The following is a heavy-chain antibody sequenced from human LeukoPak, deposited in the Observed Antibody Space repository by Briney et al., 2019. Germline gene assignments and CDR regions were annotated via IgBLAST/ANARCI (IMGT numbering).Heavy chain of an antibody. J-gene: IGHJ3*02. Sequence: QAGGSLRLSCAASGFTFSSYAMSWVRQAPGKGLEWVSGIGGSEGSTYYADSAKGRFTISRDNSKNTLYLQMNSLRAEDTAVYYCAKVVGDTAMVDAFDIWGQGTMVTVSS. CDR3: AKVVGDTAMVDAFDI. D-gene: IGHD5-18*01. V-gene: IGHV3-23*01. CDR2: IGGSEGST. CDR1: GFTFSSYA.